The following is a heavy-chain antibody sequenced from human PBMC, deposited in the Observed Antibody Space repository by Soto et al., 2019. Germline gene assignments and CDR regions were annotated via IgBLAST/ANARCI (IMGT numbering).Heavy chain of an antibody. D-gene: IGHD1-7*01. J-gene: IGHJ4*02. CDR3: ARPTSTGTTSGYYFDY. CDR2: IIPILDIT. CDR1: GGTFSSYP. Sequence: QVQLVQSGAEVKKPGSSVKVSCKASGGTFSSYPISWVRQAPGQGLEWMGRIIPILDITDYAKRFQGRVTITADKSTSTAYMELGSLSSDDTAVYYCARPTSTGTTSGYYFDYWGQGTLVTVSS. V-gene: IGHV1-69*02.